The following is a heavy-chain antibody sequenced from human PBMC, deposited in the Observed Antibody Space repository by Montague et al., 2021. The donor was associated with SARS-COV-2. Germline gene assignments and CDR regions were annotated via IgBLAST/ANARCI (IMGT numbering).Heavy chain of an antibody. D-gene: IGHD3-10*01. J-gene: IGHJ6*03. Sequence: SETLSLTCAVHGGSFSGYYWNWIRQPPGKGLEWIGEINHGGSTKYSPSLKSRLTISADTSKNQFSLKLTSVAAADTAVYYCARLGDGVVPSPILGVGPYYSYYYMDVWGKGTTVTVSS. CDR2: INHGGST. CDR1: GGSFSGYY. V-gene: IGHV4-34*01. CDR3: ARLGDGVVPSPILGVGPYYSYYYMDV.